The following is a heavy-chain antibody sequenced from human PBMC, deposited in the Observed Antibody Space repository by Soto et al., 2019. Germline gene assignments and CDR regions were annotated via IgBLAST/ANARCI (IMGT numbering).Heavy chain of an antibody. J-gene: IGHJ4*02. CDR3: AKENGYSSSWFEFDY. D-gene: IGHD6-13*01. CDR2: SSGSGGST. Sequence: EVQLLESGGGLVQPGGSLRLSCAASGFTFSSYAMSWVRQAPGKGLEWVSASSGSGGSTYYADSVRGRFTISRDNSKNTLYLQMNSLRAEDTAVYYCAKENGYSSSWFEFDYWGQGTLVTVSS. V-gene: IGHV3-23*01. CDR1: GFTFSSYA.